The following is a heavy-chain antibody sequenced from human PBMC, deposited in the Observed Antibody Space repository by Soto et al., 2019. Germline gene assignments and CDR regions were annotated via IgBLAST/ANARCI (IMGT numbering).Heavy chain of an antibody. Sequence: QVQLQESGPGLVKPSEPLSLTCTVSGGSVSSGSYYWSWILQPPGKGLEWIGYIYYSGSTNYNPSLKSRVTISVDTSKNQFSLKLSSVTAADTAVYYCARSDSLYVDYWGQGTLVTVSS. J-gene: IGHJ4*02. CDR1: GGSVSSGSYY. CDR2: IYYSGST. V-gene: IGHV4-61*01. CDR3: ARSDSLYVDY. D-gene: IGHD2-21*02.